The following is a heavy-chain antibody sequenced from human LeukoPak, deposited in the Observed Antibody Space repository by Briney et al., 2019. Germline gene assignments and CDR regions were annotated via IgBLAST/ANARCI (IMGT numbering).Heavy chain of an antibody. CDR1: GDSVSSNSAA. V-gene: IGHV6-1*01. J-gene: IGHJ6*02. CDR2: TYYRSKWYN. D-gene: IGHD6-19*01. CDR3: ARGSYGSSGYLGYYYGMDV. Sequence: ASQTLSLTCATSGDSVSSNSAAWNWIRQSPSRGLEWLGRTYYRSKWYNDYAVSVKSRITINPDTSKNQFSLQLNSVTPEDTAVYYCARGSYGSSGYLGYYYGMDVWGQGTTVTVSS.